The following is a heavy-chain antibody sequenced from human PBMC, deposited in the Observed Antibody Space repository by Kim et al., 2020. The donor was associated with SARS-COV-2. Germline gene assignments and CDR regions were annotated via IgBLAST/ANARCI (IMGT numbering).Heavy chain of an antibody. Sequence: ASVKVSCKASGYTFTGYYMHWVRQAPGQGLEWMGWINPNSGGTNYAQKFQGRVTMTRDTSISTAYMELSRLRSDDTAVYYCARYFSPHSGWPAGQFDPWGQGTLVTVSS. D-gene: IGHD6-19*01. CDR1: GYTFTGYY. CDR3: ARYFSPHSGWPAGQFDP. V-gene: IGHV1-2*02. J-gene: IGHJ5*02. CDR2: INPNSGGT.